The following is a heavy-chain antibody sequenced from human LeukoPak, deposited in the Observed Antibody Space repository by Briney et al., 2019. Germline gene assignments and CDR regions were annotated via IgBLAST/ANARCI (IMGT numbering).Heavy chain of an antibody. D-gene: IGHD1-26*01. V-gene: IGHV4-4*07. J-gene: IGHJ4*02. Sequence: SETLSLTCTVSGGSISSYYWSWIRQPAGKGLEWIGRIYTSGSTNYNPSLKSRVTMSVDTSKNQFSLKLSSVTAADTAVYYCAGRAYSGSYFGYFDYWGQGTLVTVSS. CDR3: AGRAYSGSYFGYFDY. CDR1: GGSISSYY. CDR2: IYTSGST.